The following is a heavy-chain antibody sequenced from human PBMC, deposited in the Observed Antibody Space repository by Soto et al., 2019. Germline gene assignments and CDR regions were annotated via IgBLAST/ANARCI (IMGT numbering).Heavy chain of an antibody. D-gene: IGHD3-22*01. CDR3: ARAYYYDSSGYYWGDYYYYYGMDV. Sequence: SVKVSCKASGYTFTSYDINWVRQANGQGLEWMGWMNPNSGNTGYAQKFQGRVTMTRNTSISTAYMELSSLRSEDTAVYYCARAYYYDSSGYYWGDYYYYYGMDVWGQGTTVTVSS. V-gene: IGHV1-8*01. CDR2: MNPNSGNT. J-gene: IGHJ6*02. CDR1: GYTFTSYD.